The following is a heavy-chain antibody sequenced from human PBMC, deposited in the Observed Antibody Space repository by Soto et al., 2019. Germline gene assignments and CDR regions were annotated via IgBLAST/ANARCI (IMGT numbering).Heavy chain of an antibody. CDR2: IRSKAYGGTT. CDR3: TRALEAAAGAVPYSYYYIMDV. D-gene: IGHD6-13*01. Sequence: GRCRRLPCTASGFTFGDYAMSWFRHAPGKGLQWVGFIRSKAYGGTTEYAAPVKGRFTISRDDSKSIAYLQMNSLKTEDPAVFYCTRALEAAAGAVPYSYYYIMDVCGQGTTVAVPS. CDR1: GFTFGDYA. J-gene: IGHJ6*02. V-gene: IGHV3-49*03.